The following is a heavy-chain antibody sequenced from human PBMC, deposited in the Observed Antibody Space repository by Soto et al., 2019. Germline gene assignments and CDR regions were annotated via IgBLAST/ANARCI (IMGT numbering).Heavy chain of an antibody. V-gene: IGHV3-30-3*01. CDR2: ISYDGSNK. CDR3: ARDGRDGYSRHFDY. D-gene: IGHD4-4*01. J-gene: IGHJ4*02. Sequence: GGSLRLSCAASGFTFSSYAMHWVRQAPGKGLEWVAVISYDGSNKYYADSVKGRFTISRDNSKNTLYLQMNSLRAEDTAVYYCARDGRDGYSRHFDYWGQGTLVTVSS. CDR1: GFTFSSYA.